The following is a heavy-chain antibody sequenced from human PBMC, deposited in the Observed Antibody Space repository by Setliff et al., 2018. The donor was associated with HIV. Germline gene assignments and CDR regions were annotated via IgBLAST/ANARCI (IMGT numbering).Heavy chain of an antibody. D-gene: IGHD1-26*01. Sequence: SETLSLTCTVSGGSISGFYWSWIRQPAGKGLEWIGRIYTSGSTNYNPSLKSRVTMSVDTSKNQFSLELTSVTAADTAVYYCARDGYLVGATRFDYWGQGTLVTVSS. CDR1: GGSISGFY. V-gene: IGHV4-4*07. J-gene: IGHJ4*02. CDR2: IYTSGST. CDR3: ARDGYLVGATRFDY.